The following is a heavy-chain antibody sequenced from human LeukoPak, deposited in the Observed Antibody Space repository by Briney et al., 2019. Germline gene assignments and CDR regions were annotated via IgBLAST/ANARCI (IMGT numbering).Heavy chain of an antibody. Sequence: PGGSLRLSCAASGFTFSSYSMNWVRQAPGKGLEWVAAISTTSGNIYYADSVKGRFTISRDNAKNSLYPQMNSLRVEDTALYYCARRAPSHDFDDWGQGTLVTVSS. V-gene: IGHV3-21*01. CDR1: GFTFSSYS. CDR2: ISTTSGNI. CDR3: ARRAPSHDFDD. J-gene: IGHJ4*02.